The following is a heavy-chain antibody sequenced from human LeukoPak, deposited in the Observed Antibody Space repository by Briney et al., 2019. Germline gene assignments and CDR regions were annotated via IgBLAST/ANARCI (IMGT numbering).Heavy chain of an antibody. V-gene: IGHV3-30*18. CDR2: ISYDGSNK. CDR3: AKDVDIVATTYYDAFDI. CDR1: GFTFSSYG. D-gene: IGHD5-12*01. J-gene: IGHJ3*02. Sequence: GRSLRLSCAASGFTFSSYGMHWVRQAPGKGLEWVAVISYDGSNKYYADSVKGRFTISRDNSKNTLYLQMNSLRAEDTAVYYCAKDVDIVATTYYDAFDIWGQGTMVTVSS.